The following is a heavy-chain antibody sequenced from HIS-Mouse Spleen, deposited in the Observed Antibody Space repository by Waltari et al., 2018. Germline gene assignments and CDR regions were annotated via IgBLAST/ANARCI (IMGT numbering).Heavy chain of an antibody. CDR1: GGSISSYY. CDR3: ARASRDLLLPRYFDL. V-gene: IGHV4-59*01. J-gene: IGHJ2*01. CDR2: YYSGGT. Sequence: QAQLQASGPGLVKPSETLSLTCTVSGGSISSYYCSWIRQPPGKGLEWIGYYSGGTNCNPSLKSRVTISVDTSKNQFSLKLSSVTAADTAVYYCARASRDLLLPRYFDLWGRGTLVTVSS.